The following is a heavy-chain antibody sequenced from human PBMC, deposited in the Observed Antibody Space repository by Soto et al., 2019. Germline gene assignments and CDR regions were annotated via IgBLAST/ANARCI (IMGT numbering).Heavy chain of an antibody. D-gene: IGHD1-26*01. Sequence: PGESLKISCKASGYSFTNYWIGWVRQMPGKGLEWMGIIYPGDSDTRYSPSFQGQVTISADKSISTAYLQWSSLKASDTAMYYCARRSSTYYYGMDVWGQGTTVTVSS. V-gene: IGHV5-51*01. CDR3: ARRSSTYYYGMDV. J-gene: IGHJ6*02. CDR1: GYSFTNYW. CDR2: IYPGDSDT.